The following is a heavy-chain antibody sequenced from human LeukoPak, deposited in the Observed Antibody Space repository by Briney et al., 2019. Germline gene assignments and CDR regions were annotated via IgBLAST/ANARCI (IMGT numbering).Heavy chain of an antibody. CDR2: IRSKANSYAT. CDR1: GFTFSGSA. J-gene: IGHJ4*02. V-gene: IGHV3-73*01. CDR3: TRQGSGWYVNY. D-gene: IGHD6-19*01. Sequence: TGGSLKLSCAASGFTFSGSAMHWVRQASGKGLEWVGRIRSKANSYATAYAASVKGRFTISRDDSKNTAYLQMNSLKTEDTAVYYCTRQGSGWYVNYWGQGTLDTVSS.